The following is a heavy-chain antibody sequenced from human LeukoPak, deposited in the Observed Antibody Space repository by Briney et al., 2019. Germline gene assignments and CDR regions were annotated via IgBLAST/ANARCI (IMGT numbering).Heavy chain of an antibody. CDR3: AKGGGVIGRSYYFDY. V-gene: IGHV3-21*06. J-gene: IGHJ4*02. CDR2: ISSTRSYV. D-gene: IGHD2-8*02. CDR1: GFTFSSHS. Sequence: GGSLRLSCAASGFTFSSHSMNWVRQAPGKGLEWVSSISSTRSYVFYADSVKGRFTVSRDNAKNSLYLELDSLRAEDTAVYYCAKGGGVIGRSYYFDYWGQGTLVTVSS.